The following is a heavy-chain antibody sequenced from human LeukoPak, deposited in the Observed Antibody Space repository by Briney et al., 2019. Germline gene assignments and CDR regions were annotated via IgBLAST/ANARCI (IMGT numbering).Heavy chain of an antibody. D-gene: IGHD6-6*01. J-gene: IGHJ3*02. V-gene: IGHV3-30*18. CDR1: GFTFSSYG. Sequence: GRSLRLSCAASGFTFSSYGMHWVRQAPGKGLEWVAVISYDGSNKYYADSVKGRFTISRDNSKNTLYLQMNSLRAEDTAVYYCAKVLVAARPSSAFDIWGQGTMVTVSS. CDR2: ISYDGSNK. CDR3: AKVLVAARPSSAFDI.